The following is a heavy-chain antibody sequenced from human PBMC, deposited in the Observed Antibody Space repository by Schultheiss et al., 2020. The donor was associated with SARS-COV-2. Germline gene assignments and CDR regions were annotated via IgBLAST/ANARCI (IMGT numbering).Heavy chain of an antibody. CDR1: ESTFSVSA. Sequence: GESLKISCAASESTFSVSAMHWVRQAPGKGLEWVSVIAYDSSEKFYAESVRGRFTISRDNSKNTLFLQMNSLRAEDTAVYYCAREGEFHYGMDVWGQGTTVTVSS. J-gene: IGHJ6*02. D-gene: IGHD2-21*01. V-gene: IGHV3-30*04. CDR2: IAYDSSEK. CDR3: AREGEFHYGMDV.